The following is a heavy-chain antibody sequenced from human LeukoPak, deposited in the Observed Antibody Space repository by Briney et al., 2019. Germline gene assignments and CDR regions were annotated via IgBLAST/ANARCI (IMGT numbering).Heavy chain of an antibody. J-gene: IGHJ3*02. Sequence: SETLSLTCTVSGDSISSYYWSWIRQPPGKGLEWIGYIYYSGNTNYNPSLKSRVTISIDTSKNQFSLKLSSVTAADTAVYYCARVGDGAFDIWGQGTMVTVSS. D-gene: IGHD3-16*01. CDR3: ARVGDGAFDI. CDR1: GDSISSYY. CDR2: IYYSGNT. V-gene: IGHV4-59*01.